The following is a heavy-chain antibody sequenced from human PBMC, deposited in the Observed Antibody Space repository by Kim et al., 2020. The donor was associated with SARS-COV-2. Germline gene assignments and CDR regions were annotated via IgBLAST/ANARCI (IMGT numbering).Heavy chain of an antibody. V-gene: IGHV4-59*08. Sequence: SETLSLTCTVSGGSINSYYWSWIRQPPGKGLEWIGYIYYSGSTNYNPSLKSRVTISVDTSKNQFSLKLSSVTAADTAVYYCARLSHYGGNSYVDYWGQGTLVTVSS. J-gene: IGHJ4*02. CDR3: ARLSHYGGNSYVDY. CDR1: GGSINSYY. CDR2: IYYSGST. D-gene: IGHD2-21*02.